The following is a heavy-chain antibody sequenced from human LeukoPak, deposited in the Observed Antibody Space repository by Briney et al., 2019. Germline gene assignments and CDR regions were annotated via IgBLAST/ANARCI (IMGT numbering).Heavy chain of an antibody. D-gene: IGHD4-11*01. V-gene: IGHV3-30-3*01. CDR2: ISYDGSNK. CDR3: AKDMYSNYEYFY. Sequence: GGSLRLSCAASGFTFSSYAMHWVRQAPGKGLEWVAVISYDGSNKYYADSVKGRFTISRDNSKNTLYLQMNSLRAEDTAVYYCAKDMYSNYEYFYWGQGTLVTVSS. J-gene: IGHJ4*02. CDR1: GFTFSSYA.